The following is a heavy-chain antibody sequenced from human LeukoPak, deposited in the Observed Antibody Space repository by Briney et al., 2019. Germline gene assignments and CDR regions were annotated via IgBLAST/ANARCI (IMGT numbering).Heavy chain of an antibody. CDR2: IYYSGST. CDR3: ARHKDYYYSYMDV. V-gene: IGHV4-39*01. Sequence: ETLSLTCSVSGDSISTSSYYWGWIRQPPGKGLEWIGTIYYSGSTYYNPSLTSRVTISVDTSKNQFSLKLSSVTAADTAVYYCARHKDYYYSYMDVWGKGTTVTISS. J-gene: IGHJ6*03. CDR1: GDSISTSSYY.